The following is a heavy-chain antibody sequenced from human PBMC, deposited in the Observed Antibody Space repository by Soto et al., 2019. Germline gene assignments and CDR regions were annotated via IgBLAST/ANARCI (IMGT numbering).Heavy chain of an antibody. Sequence: GGSLRLSCAASGFTFSSYAMSWVRQAPGKGLEWVSSISSSSSYIYYADSVKGRFTISRDNAKNSLYLQMNSLRAEDTAVYYCARDPELQFAYGMDVWGQGTTVTVSS. J-gene: IGHJ6*02. CDR2: ISSSSSYI. CDR3: ARDPELQFAYGMDV. CDR1: GFTFSSYA. V-gene: IGHV3-21*01. D-gene: IGHD4-4*01.